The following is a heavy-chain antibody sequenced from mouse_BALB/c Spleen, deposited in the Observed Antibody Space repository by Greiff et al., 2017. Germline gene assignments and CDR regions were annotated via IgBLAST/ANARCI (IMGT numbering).Heavy chain of an antibody. CDR3: ARYRCDGGWYVDV. J-gene: IGHJ1*01. D-gene: IGHD2-14*01. V-gene: IGHV1-82*01. Sequence: QVQLQQSGPELVKPGASVKISCKASGSAFSSSWINWVKQRPGQGLEWIGRIYPGDGDTNYNGKFKGKATLTADKSSSTAYMQLSSLTSLDSAVYFCARYRCDGGWYVDVWGAGTTVTVSS. CDR2: IYPGDGDT. CDR1: GSAFSSSW.